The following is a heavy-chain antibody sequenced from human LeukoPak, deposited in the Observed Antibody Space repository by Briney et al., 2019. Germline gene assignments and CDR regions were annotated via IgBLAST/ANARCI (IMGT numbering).Heavy chain of an antibody. V-gene: IGHV1-18*01. Sequence: GASVKVSCKASGYTFTSYGISWVRQAPGQGLEWMGWISAYNGNTNYAQKPQGRVTMTTDTSTSTAYMELRSLRSDDTAVYYCASSRQGFWSGYYSRAFDIWGQGTMVNVSS. CDR1: GYTFTSYG. J-gene: IGHJ3*02. CDR2: ISAYNGNT. CDR3: ASSRQGFWSGYYSRAFDI. D-gene: IGHD3-3*01.